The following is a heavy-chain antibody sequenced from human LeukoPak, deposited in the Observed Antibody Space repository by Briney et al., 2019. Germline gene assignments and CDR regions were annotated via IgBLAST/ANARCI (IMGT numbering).Heavy chain of an antibody. CDR2: INPNSGGT. D-gene: IGHD1-1*01. CDR1: GYTFTGYY. V-gene: IGHV1-2*02. J-gene: IGHJ6*03. Sequence: ASVKVSCKASGYTFTGYYIHWVRQAPGQGLEWMGWINPNSGGTKYAQKFQGRVTMTRDTSIITAYMELSRLRSDDTAVYYCARGTLSSPYMGVWGKGTTVTVS. CDR3: ARGTLSSPYMGV.